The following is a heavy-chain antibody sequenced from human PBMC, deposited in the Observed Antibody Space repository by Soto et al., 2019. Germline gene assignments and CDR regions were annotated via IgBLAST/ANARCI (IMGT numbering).Heavy chain of an antibody. Sequence: EVQLLESGGGLVQPGGSLRLSCAASGFTFSSYAMRWVRQAPGKGLEWVSGISGSGGSTYYAESVKGRFTISRDNPKNTLYLQMNSLRAEDTSVYYCASLGSGSYYDYWGQGTLVTVSS. CDR2: ISGSGGST. CDR1: GFTFSSYA. CDR3: ASLGSGSYYDY. D-gene: IGHD1-26*01. V-gene: IGHV3-23*01. J-gene: IGHJ4*02.